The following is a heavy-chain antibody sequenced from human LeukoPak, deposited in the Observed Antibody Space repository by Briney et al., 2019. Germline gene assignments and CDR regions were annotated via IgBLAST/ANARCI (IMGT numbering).Heavy chain of an antibody. CDR2: MSGSGSST. V-gene: IGHV3-23*01. Sequence: HPGGSLRLSCAASGFTFKTYAMNWVRQVPGKGPEWVSSMSGSGSSTDYADSVKGRFTISRDNSKNTLYLQMNSLRAGDTAVYYCAKGLTSDYWGQGTLVIVSS. D-gene: IGHD2-21*02. CDR3: AKGLTSDY. J-gene: IGHJ4*02. CDR1: GFTFKTYA.